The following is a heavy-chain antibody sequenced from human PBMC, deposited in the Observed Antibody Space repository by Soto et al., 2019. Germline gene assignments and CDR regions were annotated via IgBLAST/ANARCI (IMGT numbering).Heavy chain of an antibody. CDR2: ISAYNGNT. CDR3: ARDSPPPRE. Sequence: QVQLVQSGAEVKKPGASVKVSCKASGYTFTSYGISWVRQAPGQGLEWMGWISAYNGNTNYAQKLKCXXTXATDTSTSTAYLELRSLRSDDTAVYYCARDSPPPREWGQGTLVTVSS. J-gene: IGHJ4*02. CDR1: GYTFTSYG. V-gene: IGHV1-18*01.